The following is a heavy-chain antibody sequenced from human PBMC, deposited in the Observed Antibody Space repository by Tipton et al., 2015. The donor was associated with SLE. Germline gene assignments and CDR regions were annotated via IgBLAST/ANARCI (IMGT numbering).Heavy chain of an antibody. J-gene: IGHJ4*02. Sequence: SLRLSCAASGVTFSSYWMHWVRQAPGKGLVWVSRINSDGSSTSYADPVKGRFTISRDNAKNTLYLQMNSLRAEDTAVYYCARGRQQLGLDYWGQGTLVTVSS. CDR2: INSDGSST. CDR3: ARGRQQLGLDY. CDR1: GVTFSSYW. D-gene: IGHD6-13*01. V-gene: IGHV3-74*01.